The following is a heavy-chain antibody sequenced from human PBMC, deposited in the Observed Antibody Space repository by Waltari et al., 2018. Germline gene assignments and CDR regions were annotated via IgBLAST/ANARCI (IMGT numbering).Heavy chain of an antibody. Sequence: EVQLVESGGGLVQPGRSLRLSCAASGFPYDDYARHWVRQTPGKGMEWVSGISWNRGSIAYADSVKGRFTISRDNAKNSLYLQMNSLRAEDTALYYCAKGRITGIYYWGQGTLVTVSS. V-gene: IGHV3-9*01. CDR3: AKGRITGIYY. CDR2: ISWNRGSI. J-gene: IGHJ4*02. D-gene: IGHD1-20*01. CDR1: GFPYDDYA.